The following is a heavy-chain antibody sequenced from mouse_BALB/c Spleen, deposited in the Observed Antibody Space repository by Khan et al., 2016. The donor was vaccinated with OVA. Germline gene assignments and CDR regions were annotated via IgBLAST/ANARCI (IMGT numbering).Heavy chain of an antibody. D-gene: IGHD2-14*01. Sequence: EVQLQESGPSLVKPSQTLSLTCTVTGYSITSGYRCWIRKFPGNKLEYMGYIIYSGSTAYNPYLKSRISITRHTSQNQYYLQFNSVSTDDAATYYCASSSYRYSFAYLGQCSLVPVSP. CDR1: GYSITSGY. J-gene: IGHJ3*01. CDR2: IIYSGST. CDR3: ASSSYRYSFAY. V-gene: IGHV3-8*02.